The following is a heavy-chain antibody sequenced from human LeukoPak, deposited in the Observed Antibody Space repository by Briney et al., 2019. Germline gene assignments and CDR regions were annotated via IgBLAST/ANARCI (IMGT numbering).Heavy chain of an antibody. Sequence: PGGSLRLSCEGSAFIFSGHWMNWVRQTPGKGLEWVASIKEDGSERQYVDSVKGRFSISRDNTKGSLFLQLNSLRAEDTAVYYCARQIAAAPKVDYWGQGTLITVSS. CDR2: IKEDGSER. J-gene: IGHJ4*02. V-gene: IGHV3-7*03. CDR1: AFIFSGHW. CDR3: ARQIAAAPKVDY. D-gene: IGHD6-13*01.